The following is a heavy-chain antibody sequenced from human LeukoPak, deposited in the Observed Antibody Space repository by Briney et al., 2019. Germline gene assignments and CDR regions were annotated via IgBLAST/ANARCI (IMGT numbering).Heavy chain of an antibody. CDR3: ARRTSGAFAI. V-gene: IGHV3-48*03. CDR1: GFPFSDHE. CDR2: ISSSGSDK. J-gene: IGHJ3*02. Sequence: GGPLRLSCAASGFPFSDHEMNWVRQAPGKGLEWVSYISSSGSDKYYPDSVKGRFTISRDNAKNSLYLQMNSLRAEDTAVYYCARRTSGAFAIWGQGRKVTVSS.